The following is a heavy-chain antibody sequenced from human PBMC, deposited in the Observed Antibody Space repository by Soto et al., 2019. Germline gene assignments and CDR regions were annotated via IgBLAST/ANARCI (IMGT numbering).Heavy chain of an antibody. CDR3: ASRYGANFDY. CDR2: IYYSGST. D-gene: IGHD1-26*01. J-gene: IGHJ4*02. V-gene: IGHV4-59*01. Sequence: QVQLQESGPGLVKPSETLSLTCTVSGGSISSYYWSWIRQPPGKGLEWIGYIYYSGSTNYNPSLKRRVTIPVDTSKSHFSPKLSSVTAADTAVYSCASRYGANFDYWGQGTLLTVSS. CDR1: GGSISSYY.